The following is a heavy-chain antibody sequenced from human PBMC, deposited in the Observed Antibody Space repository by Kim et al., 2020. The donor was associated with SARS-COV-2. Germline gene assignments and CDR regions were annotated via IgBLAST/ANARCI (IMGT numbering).Heavy chain of an antibody. J-gene: IGHJ6*02. CDR1: GFTFSIYA. CDR3: ANLGYCGTTTCSPANYRYFSGTDV. Sequence: GGSLRLSCETSGFTFSIYAMGWVRQAPGSGLEWISAINSSGIGTYYADSVKGRFTISRDNSKSTLYLQMNSLRVEDTAVYYCANLGYCGTTTCSPANYRYFSGTDVWGQGTTVTVSS. D-gene: IGHD2-21*01. V-gene: IGHV3-23*05. CDR2: INSSGIGT.